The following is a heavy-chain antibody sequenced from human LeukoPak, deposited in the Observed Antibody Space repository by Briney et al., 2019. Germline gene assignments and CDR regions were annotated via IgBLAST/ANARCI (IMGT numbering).Heavy chain of an antibody. J-gene: IGHJ6*02. CDR2: INPSGGST. CDR3: ARFWPYYYYGMDV. CDR1: GYTFTNYY. Sequence: ASVKVSCKASGYTFTNYYMHWVRQAPGQGLEWMGIINPSGGSTSYAQKLQGRVTMTRDTSTSTVYMELSSLRSEDTAVYYCARFWPYYYYGMDVWGQGTTVTVSS. V-gene: IGHV1-46*01.